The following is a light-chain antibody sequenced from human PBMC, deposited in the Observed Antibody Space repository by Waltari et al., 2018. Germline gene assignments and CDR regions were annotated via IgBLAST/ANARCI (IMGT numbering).Light chain of an antibody. J-gene: IGKJ4*01. V-gene: IGKV1-39*01. CDR1: QTISIY. CDR3: QQSVSAPGVT. CDR2: AAS. Sequence: DIQLTQSQSSLSASVGDRVTITCRASQTISIYLNWYQQKPGKAPKLLIYAASTLQSGVPSRFSGSGSGTEFTLTISSLQPEDFATYYCQQSVSAPGVTFGGGTKVEIK.